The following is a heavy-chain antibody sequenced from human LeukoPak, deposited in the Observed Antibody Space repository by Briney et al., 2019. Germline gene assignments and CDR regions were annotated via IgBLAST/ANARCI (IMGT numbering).Heavy chain of an antibody. CDR3: ARGLPYYDFWSRPPRWYYYMDV. V-gene: IGHV4-34*01. CDR1: GGSFSGYY. D-gene: IGHD3-3*01. CDR2: INHSGST. J-gene: IGHJ6*03. Sequence: PSETLSLTCAVYGGSFSGYYWSWIRQPPGKGLEWIGEINHSGSTNYNPSLKSRVTISVDTSKNQFSLKLSSVTAADTAVDYCARGLPYYDFWSRPPRWYYYMDVWGKGTTVTVSS.